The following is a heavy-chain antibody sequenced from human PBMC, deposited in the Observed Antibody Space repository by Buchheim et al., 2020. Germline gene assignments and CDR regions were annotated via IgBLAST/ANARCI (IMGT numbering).Heavy chain of an antibody. Sequence: QVQLQESGPGLVKPSQTLSLTCTVSGGSISSGDYYWSWIRQPPGKGLEWIGYIYYSGSTYYNPSLKSRVTISVDTSKNPFSLKLSSVTAADTAVYYCARVVDYYDSSGPRGWFDPWGQGTL. CDR1: GGSISSGDYY. CDR2: IYYSGST. J-gene: IGHJ5*02. D-gene: IGHD3-22*01. CDR3: ARVVDYYDSSGPRGWFDP. V-gene: IGHV4-30-4*01.